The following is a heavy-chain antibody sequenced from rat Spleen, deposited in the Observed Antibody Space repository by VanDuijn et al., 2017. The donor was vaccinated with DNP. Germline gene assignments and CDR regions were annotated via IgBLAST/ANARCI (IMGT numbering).Heavy chain of an antibody. CDR1: GFNFNDYW. J-gene: IGHJ2*01. V-gene: IGHV4-2*01. CDR2: INKDSRTI. CDR3: AKGPNYGGWSDYFDY. Sequence: EVKLVESGGGLVQPGRSLKLSCAASGFNFNDYWMGWVRQAPGKGLEWIGQINKDSRTINYIPSLKEKITISRDKVQNTLYLQMSKVGSEETAIYYCAKGPNYGGWSDYFDYWGQGVMVTVSS. D-gene: IGHD1-11*01.